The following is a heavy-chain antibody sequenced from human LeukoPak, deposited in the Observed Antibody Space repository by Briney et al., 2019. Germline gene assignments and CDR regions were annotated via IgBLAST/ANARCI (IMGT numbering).Heavy chain of an antibody. CDR1: GGTFNNYA. Sequence: ASVKVSCKASGGTFNNYAIIWVRQAPGQGLEWMGGIIPIFGTVKIAQKFQGRVTITADESTSTAYMDLSSLRSEDTAVYYYATGYNFGSGGFDFWGQGTLVTVSS. D-gene: IGHD3-10*01. CDR3: ATGYNFGSGGFDF. J-gene: IGHJ4*02. CDR2: IIPIFGTV. V-gene: IGHV1-69*13.